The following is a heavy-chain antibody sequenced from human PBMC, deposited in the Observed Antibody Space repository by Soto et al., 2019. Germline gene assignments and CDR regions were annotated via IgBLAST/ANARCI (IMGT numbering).Heavy chain of an antibody. CDR2: MHYSGST. V-gene: IGHV4-39*01. CDR1: GGSISSSGYY. D-gene: IGHD6-19*01. Sequence: QLQLQESGPGLVKPSETLSLICTVSGGSISSSGYYWGWIRQPPGKGLEWIGSMHYSGSTYYNPSLKSRVTISLDTSNIQFSLTLNSVTASDTAVYYCARRGSGWFFDYWGQGTLVTVSS. CDR3: ARRGSGWFFDY. J-gene: IGHJ4*02.